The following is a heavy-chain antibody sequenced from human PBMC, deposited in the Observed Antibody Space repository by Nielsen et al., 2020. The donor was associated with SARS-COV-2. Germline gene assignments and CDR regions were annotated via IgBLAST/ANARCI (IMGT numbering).Heavy chain of an antibody. CDR1: EYIFTNYD. J-gene: IGHJ5*01. V-gene: IGHV1-8*01. CDR2: MNPKSGNA. D-gene: IGHD3-10*01. Sequence: ASVKVSCKASEYIFTNYDINWVRQAAGQGLEWMGWMNPKSGNAGSAQKFQGRVTMTRDTSITTVYMELSSLTSEDTAIYYCAKLFGDDDSWGQGTHVSVS. CDR3: AKLFGDDDS.